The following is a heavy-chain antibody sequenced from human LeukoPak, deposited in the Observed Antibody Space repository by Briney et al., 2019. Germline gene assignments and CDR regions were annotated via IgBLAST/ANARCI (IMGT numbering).Heavy chain of an antibody. CDR3: ARSRETALMSYYYGMDV. CDR1: GFTFSSYA. V-gene: IGHV3-64*01. J-gene: IGHJ6*02. Sequence: GGSLRLSCAASGFTFSSYAMHWVRQAPGKGLEYVSAISSNGGSTYYANSVKGRFTISRDNSKNTLYLQMGSLRAEDMAVYYCARSRETALMSYYYGMDVWAKGPRSPSP. CDR2: ISSNGGST.